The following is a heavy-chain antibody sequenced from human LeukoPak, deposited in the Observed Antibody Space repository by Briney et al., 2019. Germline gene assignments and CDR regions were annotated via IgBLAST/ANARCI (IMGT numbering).Heavy chain of an antibody. D-gene: IGHD1-7*01. Sequence: SETLSLTCAVSGGSIRNSCFYWGWIRQPPGKGLEWIGEINHSGSTNYNPSLKNRVTISVDTSKNQFSLKVSSVTAADTAVYYCARYLNWNYRTNRYFDLWGRGTLVTVSS. CDR2: INHSGST. CDR1: GGSIRNSCFY. J-gene: IGHJ2*01. CDR3: ARYLNWNYRTNRYFDL. V-gene: IGHV4-39*07.